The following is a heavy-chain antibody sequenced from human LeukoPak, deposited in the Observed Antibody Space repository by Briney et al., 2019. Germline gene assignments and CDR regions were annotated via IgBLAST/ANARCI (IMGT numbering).Heavy chain of an antibody. V-gene: IGHV3-23*01. Sequence: GGSLRLSCAASGFTFSSDAMSCGRRAPGGRLWWGSDSSGSAGSTYYADSVKGRFTISRDNYKNPLYLQMNSLRAEDTAVYYCAKCSSTSCPLYYFDYWGQGTLVTVSS. CDR2: SSGSAGST. D-gene: IGHD2-2*01. CDR3: AKCSSTSCPLYYFDY. J-gene: IGHJ4*02. CDR1: GFTFSSDA.